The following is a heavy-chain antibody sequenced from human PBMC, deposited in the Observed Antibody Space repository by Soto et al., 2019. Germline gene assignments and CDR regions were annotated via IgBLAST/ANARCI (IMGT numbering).Heavy chain of an antibody. CDR2: INPATGAA. Sequence: QLHLVQSGAVVKKPGASVTVSCSASGYPVTAYYMHWVRQAPGRGLEWVGGINPATGAAKYTQTFPGRVTMTRDTSTSTVFMELSGLTSEDTAVFYCARGGGVGVAGSAAFDMWGQGTLVTVSS. J-gene: IGHJ3*02. CDR1: GYPVTAYY. D-gene: IGHD3-3*01. V-gene: IGHV1-2*02. CDR3: ARGGGVGVAGSAAFDM.